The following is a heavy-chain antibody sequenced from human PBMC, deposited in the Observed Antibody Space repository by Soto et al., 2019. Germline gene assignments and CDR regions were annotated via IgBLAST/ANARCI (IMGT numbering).Heavy chain of an antibody. CDR3: ARDRHYGSGTYYMDV. Sequence: PGGSLRLSCAASGFTFSSYGMHWVRQAPGKGLEWVAVIWYDGSNKYYADSVKGRFTISRDNSKNTLYLQMNSLRAEDTAVYYCARDRHYGSGTYYMDVWGKGTTVTVSS. CDR2: IWYDGSNK. J-gene: IGHJ6*03. V-gene: IGHV3-33*01. CDR1: GFTFSSYG. D-gene: IGHD3-10*01.